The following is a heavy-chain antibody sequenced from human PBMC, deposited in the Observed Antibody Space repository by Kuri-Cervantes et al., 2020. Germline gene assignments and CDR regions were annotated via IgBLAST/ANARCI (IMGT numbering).Heavy chain of an antibody. Sequence: GGSLRLSCAASGFSFSTDWMHWVRQAPGKGLEWVSVIYSGGSTYYADSVKGRFTISRDNSKNTLYLQMNSLRAEDTAVYYCAKNFSEDYGSGAYYYYYGMDVWGQGTTVTVSS. CDR1: GFSFSTDW. J-gene: IGHJ6*02. CDR3: AKNFSEDYGSGAYYYYYGMDV. CDR2: IYSGGST. D-gene: IGHD3-10*01. V-gene: IGHV3-66*02.